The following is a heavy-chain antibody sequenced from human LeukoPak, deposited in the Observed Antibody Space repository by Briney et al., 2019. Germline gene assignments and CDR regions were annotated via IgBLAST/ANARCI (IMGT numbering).Heavy chain of an antibody. D-gene: IGHD1-26*01. CDR3: ARGGLGWELIFDY. CDR1: GFTFDDYA. V-gene: IGHV3-9*01. Sequence: GGSLRLSCAASGFTFDDYAMHWVRQAPGKGLEWVSGISWSSGIIGYADSVKGRFTISRDNAKNSLYLQMNSLRAEDTAVYYCARGGLGWELIFDYWGQGTLVTVSS. J-gene: IGHJ4*02. CDR2: ISWSSGII.